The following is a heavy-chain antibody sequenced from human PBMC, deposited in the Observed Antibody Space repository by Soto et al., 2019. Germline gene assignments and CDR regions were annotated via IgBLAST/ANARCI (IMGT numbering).Heavy chain of an antibody. V-gene: IGHV4-61*01. CDR3: ARGATVTQYDY. Sequence: PSETLSLTCTVSGVSVSSGSFYGAWIRQPPGKGLEWIGFGSYSGTTNYKPSLKSRVTISVDTSRSQISLKVSSLTAADTAVYYCARGATVTQYDYWGQGTLVTVSS. CDR1: GVSVSSGSFY. J-gene: IGHJ4*02. CDR2: GSYSGTT. D-gene: IGHD4-17*01.